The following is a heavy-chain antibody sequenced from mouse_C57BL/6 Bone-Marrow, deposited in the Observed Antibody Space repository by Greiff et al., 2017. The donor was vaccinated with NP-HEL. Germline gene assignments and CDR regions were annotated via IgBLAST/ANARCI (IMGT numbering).Heavy chain of an antibody. J-gene: IGHJ3*01. CDR3: ARGDGNYPFAY. CDR1: GYTFTSYW. CDR2: IDPSDSYT. V-gene: IGHV1-69*01. D-gene: IGHD2-1*01. Sequence: QVQLKQPGAELVMPGASVKLSCTASGYTFTSYWMHWVKQRPGQGLEWIGEIDPSDSYTNYNQKFKGKSTLTVDKSSSTAYMQLSSLTSEDSAVYYCARGDGNYPFAYWGQGTLVTVSA.